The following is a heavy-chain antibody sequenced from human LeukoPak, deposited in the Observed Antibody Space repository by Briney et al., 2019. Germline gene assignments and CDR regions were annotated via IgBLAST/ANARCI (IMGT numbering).Heavy chain of an antibody. Sequence: ASVKVCCKASGYTFTSYGISWVRQAPGQGVEWMGWISAYSGNTNYAQKLQGRVTMTTDTSTSTAYMELRSLRSDDTAVYYCAAFQDLTGTWTLDYWGQGTLVTVSS. V-gene: IGHV1-18*01. CDR1: GYTFTSYG. CDR2: ISAYSGNT. CDR3: AAFQDLTGTWTLDY. D-gene: IGHD1-20*01. J-gene: IGHJ4*02.